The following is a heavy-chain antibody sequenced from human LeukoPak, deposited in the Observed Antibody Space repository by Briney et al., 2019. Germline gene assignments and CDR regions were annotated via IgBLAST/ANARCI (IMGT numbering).Heavy chain of an antibody. D-gene: IGHD3-22*01. J-gene: IGHJ4*02. CDR3: ARHTYYYDSSGYYYVDGWYYFDY. CDR2: IYYSGST. Sequence: PSQTLSLTCTVSGGSISSGGYYWSWIRQPPGKGLEWIGYIYYSGSTNYNPSLKSRVTISVDTSKNQFSLKLSSVTAADTAVYYCARHTYYYDSSGYYYVDGWYYFDYWGQGTLVTVSS. CDR1: GGSISSGGYY. V-gene: IGHV4-61*08.